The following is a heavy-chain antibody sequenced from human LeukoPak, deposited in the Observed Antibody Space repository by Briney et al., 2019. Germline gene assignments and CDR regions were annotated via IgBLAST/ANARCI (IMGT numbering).Heavy chain of an antibody. CDR2: INPSGYYT. V-gene: IGHV1-46*01. J-gene: IGHJ4*02. CDR1: GYTFTSYY. D-gene: IGHD3-22*01. CDR3: ARTYEYYYDSSGYYFVGVGPMVYFDY. Sequence: PSVTVSCKASGYTFTSYYMHWVRQAPGQGLEWMGIINPSGYYTTYAQKFQGRVTMTRDTSTSTVYMELSSLRSEDTAVYYCARTYEYYYDSSGYYFVGVGPMVYFDYWGQGTLDSVSS.